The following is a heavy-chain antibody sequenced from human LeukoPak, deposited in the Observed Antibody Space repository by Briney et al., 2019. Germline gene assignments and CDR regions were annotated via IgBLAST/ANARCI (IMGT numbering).Heavy chain of an antibody. J-gene: IGHJ3*02. CDR3: ARVGYYDSSGSYYAFDI. D-gene: IGHD3-22*01. V-gene: IGHV1-18*01. CDR2: ISAYNGNT. CDR1: GYTFTSYG. Sequence: ASVKVSCKASGYTFTSYGISWVRQAPGQGLEWMGWISAYNGNTNYAQKLQGRVTMTTDTSTSTAYMELRSLRSDDTAVYYCARVGYYDSSGSYYAFDIWGQGTMVTVSS.